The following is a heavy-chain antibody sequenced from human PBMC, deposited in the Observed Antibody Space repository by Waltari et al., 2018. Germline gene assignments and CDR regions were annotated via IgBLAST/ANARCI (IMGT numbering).Heavy chain of an antibody. CDR2: ITVSDDT. CDR1: GIIFNTFA. D-gene: IGHD1-20*01. V-gene: IGHV3-23*01. CDR3: AKPFYNWDDPLHS. J-gene: IGHJ4*02. Sequence: EVQLLESGGGLVQPGGSLRPSCAALGIIFNTFAITWVRLAPGTGLDWVAAITVSDDTFYADSVMGRFTVSRDTSKNTVYLQMNGLRAEDTAIYYCAKPFYNWDDPLHSWGQGTLVAVSS.